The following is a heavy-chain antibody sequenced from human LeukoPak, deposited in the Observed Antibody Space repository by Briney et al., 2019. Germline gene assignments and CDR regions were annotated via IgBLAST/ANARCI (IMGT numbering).Heavy chain of an antibody. Sequence: SETLSLTCTVSGGSISSGTYYWSWIRQPPGKGLEWIGYIYHSGSTYYNPSLKSRVTMSVDTSKNQFSLKMSSVTAADTAVYFCARNSGYCSTSTSCYPGEFDYWGQGTLVTVSS. CDR2: IYHSGST. CDR1: GGSISSGTYY. D-gene: IGHD2-2*01. CDR3: ARNSGYCSTSTSCYPGEFDY. J-gene: IGHJ4*02. V-gene: IGHV4-30-2*01.